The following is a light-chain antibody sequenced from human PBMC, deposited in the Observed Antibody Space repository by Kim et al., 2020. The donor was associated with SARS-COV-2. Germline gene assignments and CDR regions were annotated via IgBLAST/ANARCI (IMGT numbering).Light chain of an antibody. J-gene: IGLJ2*01. CDR2: GKN. Sequence: SSELTQDPAVSVALGQTVRITCQGDSLRSYYATWYQQKPGQAPIVVIYGKNNRPSGIPDRFSGSSSGNTASLTITGAQAGDEADYYCNSRDSSGNHPFGG. V-gene: IGLV3-19*01. CDR3: NSRDSSGNHP. CDR1: SLRSYY.